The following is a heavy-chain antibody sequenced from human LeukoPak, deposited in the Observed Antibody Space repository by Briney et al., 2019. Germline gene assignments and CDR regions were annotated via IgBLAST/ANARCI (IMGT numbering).Heavy chain of an antibody. CDR3: ARSIVGATAFDY. Sequence: SETLSLTCTVSGGSISSYYWSWIRQPAGKGLEWIGRFYTSGSTNYNPSLKSRVTMSVDTSKNQFSLNLSSMTAADTAVYYCARSIVGATAFDYWGQGTLVTVSS. D-gene: IGHD1-26*01. V-gene: IGHV4-4*07. CDR2: FYTSGST. CDR1: GGSISSYY. J-gene: IGHJ4*02.